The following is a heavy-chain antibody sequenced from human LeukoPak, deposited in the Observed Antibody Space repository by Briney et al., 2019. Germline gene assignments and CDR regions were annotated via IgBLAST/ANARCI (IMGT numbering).Heavy chain of an antibody. CDR2: ISYDGSNK. CDR3: PTANSSGWADY. V-gene: IGHV3-30*04. D-gene: IGHD6-19*01. Sequence: GGSLRLSCAASGINFSGYAMHWVRQAPGKGLEWVAIISYDGSNKNYADSVKGRLTISRDNSNNMLFLQLNSLRTDDTAVYFCPTANSSGWADYWGQGTLVTVSS. J-gene: IGHJ4*02. CDR1: GINFSGYA.